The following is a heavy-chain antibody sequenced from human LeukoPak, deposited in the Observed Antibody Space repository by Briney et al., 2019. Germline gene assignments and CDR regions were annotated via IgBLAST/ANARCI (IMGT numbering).Heavy chain of an antibody. Sequence: GGSLRLSCAASGFTFSSYAMHWVRQAPGKGLEWVAVISYDGSNKYYADSVKGRFTISRDNSKNTLYLQMNSLRAEDTAVFYCARDRSMVRGVIITLYWFDPWGQGTLVTVSS. CDR1: GFTFSSYA. J-gene: IGHJ5*02. V-gene: IGHV3-30*04. D-gene: IGHD3-10*01. CDR2: ISYDGSNK. CDR3: ARDRSMVRGVIITLYWFDP.